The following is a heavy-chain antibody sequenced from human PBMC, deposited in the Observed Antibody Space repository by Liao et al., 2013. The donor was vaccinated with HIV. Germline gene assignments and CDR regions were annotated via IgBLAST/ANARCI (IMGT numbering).Heavy chain of an antibody. CDR3: ARGTRWFGEVRLDD. Sequence: QVQLQESGPGLVKPSQTLSLTCTVSGASLSSGTYFWTWVRQPAGKGLEWIGRLSTSGSASYNPSLKSRVTISVDSSKSQFSLRLTSVTAADTAIYYCARGTRWFGEVRLDDWGQGTRVTVSS. J-gene: IGHJ4*02. D-gene: IGHD3-10*01. V-gene: IGHV4-61*02. CDR1: GASLSSGTYF. CDR2: LSTSGSA.